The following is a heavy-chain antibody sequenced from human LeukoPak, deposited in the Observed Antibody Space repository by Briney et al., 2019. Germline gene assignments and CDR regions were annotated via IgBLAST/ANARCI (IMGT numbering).Heavy chain of an antibody. V-gene: IGHV3-66*01. CDR3: ARGPSYDSSGPGDY. J-gene: IGHJ4*02. D-gene: IGHD3-22*01. Sequence: PGGSLRLSCAASGFTVSSNYMSWVRQAPGKGLEWVSIIYSGGSTYYADSVKGRFTISRDDAKNSLYLQMNSLRAEDTAVYYCARGPSYDSSGPGDYWGQGTLVTVSS. CDR2: IYSGGST. CDR1: GFTVSSNY.